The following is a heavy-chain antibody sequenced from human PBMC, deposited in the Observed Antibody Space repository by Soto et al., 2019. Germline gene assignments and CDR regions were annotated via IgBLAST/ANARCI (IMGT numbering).Heavy chain of an antibody. CDR2: ISGSGGST. CDR3: AKPVVEGYCSGGSCYLPFDI. D-gene: IGHD2-15*01. CDR1: GFTFSSYA. Sequence: EVQLLESGGGLVQPGGSLRLSCAASGFTFSSYAMSWVRQAPGKGLEWFSAISGSGGSTYYADSVKGRFTISRDNSKNTLYLQMNSLRAEDTAVYYCAKPVVEGYCSGGSCYLPFDIWGQGTMVTVSS. V-gene: IGHV3-23*01. J-gene: IGHJ3*02.